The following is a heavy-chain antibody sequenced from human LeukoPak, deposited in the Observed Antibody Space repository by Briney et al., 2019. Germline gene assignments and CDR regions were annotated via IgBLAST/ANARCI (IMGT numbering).Heavy chain of an antibody. CDR2: INPNSGDT. Sequence: ASVKVSCKSSGYTFTAYYMHWVRQVPGQGLAWVGRINPNSGDTDYAQKFQGRVIMTRDTSISTAYMEVSRLRSDDTAVYYCARVDSGHDYGPYWGQGTTVTVSS. V-gene: IGHV1-2*06. D-gene: IGHD5-12*01. CDR1: GYTFTAYY. J-gene: IGHJ3*01. CDR3: ARVDSGHDYGPY.